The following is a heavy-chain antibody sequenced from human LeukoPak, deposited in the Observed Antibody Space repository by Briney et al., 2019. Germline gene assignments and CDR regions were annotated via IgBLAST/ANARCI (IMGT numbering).Heavy chain of an antibody. CDR2: INTNGSPT. V-gene: IGHV3-74*01. J-gene: IGHJ4*02. CDR1: GFTFSSYG. Sequence: GGSLRVSCAASGFTFSSYGMSWVRQAPGQGLVWVARINTNGSPTQYADSVKGRFTISRDNAKTTLYLQMNSLRDEDTAVYYCAGDLISGSGSLGYWGQGTLVTVSS. D-gene: IGHD3-10*01. CDR3: AGDLISGSGSLGY.